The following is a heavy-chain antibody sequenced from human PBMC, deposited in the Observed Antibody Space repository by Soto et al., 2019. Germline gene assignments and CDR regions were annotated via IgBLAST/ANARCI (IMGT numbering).Heavy chain of an antibody. Sequence: EAQLVESGGGSVQPGESLRLSCAASGLSFRDYDMHWVRQRTGKGQEWVSGLGAADDPYYVPSVKGRFSVSRDNPQSSLHLQSDNVRVVDTAVYFCARAYLGRLPRRADYYSATAVWGRGTTVTVSS. V-gene: IGHV3-13*05. CDR1: GLSFRDYD. CDR2: LGAADDP. J-gene: IGHJ6*02. D-gene: IGHD2-15*01. CDR3: ARAYLGRLPRRADYYSATAV.